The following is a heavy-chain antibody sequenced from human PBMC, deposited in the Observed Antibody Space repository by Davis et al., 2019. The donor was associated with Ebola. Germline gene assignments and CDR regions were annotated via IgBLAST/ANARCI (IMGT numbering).Heavy chain of an antibody. CDR3: ARAQRGYSYGLGPGDY. CDR1: GFTFNMHA. Sequence: PGGSLRLSCAASGFTFNMHAMTWVRQAPGKGLEWVAVIWYDGSNKYYADSVKGRFTISRDNSKNTLYLQMNSLRAEDTAVYYCARAQRGYSYGLGPGDYWGQGTLVTVSS. J-gene: IGHJ4*02. CDR2: IWYDGSNK. D-gene: IGHD5-18*01. V-gene: IGHV3-33*07.